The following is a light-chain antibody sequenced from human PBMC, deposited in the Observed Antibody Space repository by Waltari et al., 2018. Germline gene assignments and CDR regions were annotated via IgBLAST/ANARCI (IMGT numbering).Light chain of an antibody. CDR2: EVS. Sequence: QSALTQPASVSGSPGQSITISCTGTSSDVGGYNYVSWYQQHPGKAPKLMIYEVSNRPSGGSNRFSGSKSGNTASLTISGLQAEDEADYYCSSYTSSSSSRVFGGGTKLTVL. CDR3: SSYTSSSSSRV. CDR1: SSDVGGYNY. J-gene: IGLJ3*02. V-gene: IGLV2-14*01.